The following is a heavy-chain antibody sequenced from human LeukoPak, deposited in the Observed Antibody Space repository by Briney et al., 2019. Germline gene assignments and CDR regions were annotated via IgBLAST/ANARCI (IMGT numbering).Heavy chain of an antibody. CDR3: ASGYSSSWYETDDY. CDR2: IYYSGST. J-gene: IGHJ4*02. V-gene: IGHV4-39*01. Sequence: PSETLSLTCTVSGGSISSSSYYWGWIRQPPGKGLEWIGSIYYSGSTYYNPSLKSRVTISVDTSKNQFSLKLSSVTAADTAVYYCASGYSSSWYETDDYWGQGTLVTVSS. CDR1: GGSISSSSYY. D-gene: IGHD6-13*01.